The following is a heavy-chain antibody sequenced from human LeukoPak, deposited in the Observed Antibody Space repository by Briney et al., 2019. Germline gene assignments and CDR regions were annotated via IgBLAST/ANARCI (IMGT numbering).Heavy chain of an antibody. J-gene: IGHJ4*02. CDR3: ARDTRYSSLVHYFDY. CDR2: ISSSGSTI. CDR1: GFTFSSYE. Sequence: PGGSLRLSCAASGFTFSSYEMNWVRQAPGKGLEWVSYISSSGSTIYYADSVKGRFTISRDNAKNSLYLQMSSLRAEDTAVYYCARDTRYSSLVHYFDYWGQGTLVTVSS. D-gene: IGHD6-13*01. V-gene: IGHV3-48*03.